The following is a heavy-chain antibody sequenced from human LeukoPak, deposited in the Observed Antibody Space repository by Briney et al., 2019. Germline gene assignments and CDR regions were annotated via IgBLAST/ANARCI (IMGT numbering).Heavy chain of an antibody. J-gene: IGHJ4*02. CDR3: ARDGLGYSSGWSDY. D-gene: IGHD6-19*01. CDR2: IKGDGSST. V-gene: IGHV3-74*01. Sequence: GGSLRLSCAASGFTFTTYWMHWVRHVPGKGLVWVARIKGDGSSTRHADSMKGRFTISRDNAKNTLYLQMNSLRAEDTAVYYCARDGLGYSSGWSDYWGQGTLVTVSS. CDR1: GFTFTTYW.